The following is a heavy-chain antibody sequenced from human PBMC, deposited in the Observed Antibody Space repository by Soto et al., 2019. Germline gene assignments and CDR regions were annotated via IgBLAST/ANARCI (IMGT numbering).Heavy chain of an antibody. J-gene: IGHJ4*02. CDR1: GGIFSSYA. CDR2: VIPILGQA. CDR3: ARVGGVGAPPGADY. Sequence: SVKVSCKASGGIFSSYAISWLRQAPGQGLEWMGAVIPILGQAYYAQNLQDRVTITADESTRTTYMELSSLRSEDTAVYFCARVGGVGAPPGADYWGQGTQVTVSS. D-gene: IGHD1-26*01. V-gene: IGHV1-69*13.